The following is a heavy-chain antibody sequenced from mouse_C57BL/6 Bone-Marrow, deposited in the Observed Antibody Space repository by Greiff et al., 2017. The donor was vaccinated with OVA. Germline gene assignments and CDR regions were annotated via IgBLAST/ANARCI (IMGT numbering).Heavy chain of an antibody. D-gene: IGHD1-1*01. CDR2: IDPEDGGT. J-gene: IGHJ1*03. CDR1: GFNIKDYY. Sequence: VHVKQSGAELVKPGASVKLSCTASGFNIKDYYMHWVKQRTEQGLEWIGRIDPEDGGTKYAPKFQGKATITADTSSNTAYLQLSSLKSDDTAVYYCAFYYYGSSYGWYFDVWGTGTTVTVSS. CDR3: AFYYYGSSYGWYFDV. V-gene: IGHV14-2*01.